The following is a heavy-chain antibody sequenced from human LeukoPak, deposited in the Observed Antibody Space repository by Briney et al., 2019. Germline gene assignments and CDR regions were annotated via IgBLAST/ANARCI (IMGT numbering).Heavy chain of an antibody. CDR1: GYTLTELS. CDR2: FDPEDGET. J-gene: IGHJ6*02. CDR3: ATDPNYDILTGYSIYGMDV. V-gene: IGHV1-24*01. Sequence: ASVKVSCKVSGYTLTELSMHWVRQAPGKGLEWMGGFDPEDGETIYAQKFQGRVTMTEDTPTDTAYMELSSLRSEDTAVYYCATDPNYDILTGYSIYGMDVWGQGTTVTVSS. D-gene: IGHD3-9*01.